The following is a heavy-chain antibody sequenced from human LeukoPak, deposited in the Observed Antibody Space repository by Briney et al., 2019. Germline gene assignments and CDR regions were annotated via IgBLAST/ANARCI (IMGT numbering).Heavy chain of an antibody. Sequence: SETLSLTCTVSGGSISSYNWRWIRQPPGKGGEWSGYIYYSGSTNDNPSRKRGVTISVETSKNQFSLKLSSVTAADTAVYYCARGEVAIVGPYFDYWGQGTLVTVSS. CDR3: ARGEVAIVGPYFDY. J-gene: IGHJ4*02. CDR2: IYYSGST. CDR1: GGSISSYN. D-gene: IGHD5-12*01. V-gene: IGHV4-59*01.